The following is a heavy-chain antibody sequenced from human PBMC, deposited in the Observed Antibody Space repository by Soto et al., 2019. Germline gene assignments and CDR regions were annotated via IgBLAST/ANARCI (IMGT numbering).Heavy chain of an antibody. CDR3: AKYQDYYGSGSYLDY. CDR2: ISGSGGST. Sequence: GGSLRLSCAASGFTFSSYAMSWVRQAPGKGLEWVSAISGSGGSTYYADSVKGRFTISRDNSKNTLYLQMNSLRAEDTAVYYCAKYQDYYGSGSYLDYWGQGTLVTVSS. V-gene: IGHV3-23*01. CDR1: GFTFSSYA. D-gene: IGHD3-10*01. J-gene: IGHJ4*02.